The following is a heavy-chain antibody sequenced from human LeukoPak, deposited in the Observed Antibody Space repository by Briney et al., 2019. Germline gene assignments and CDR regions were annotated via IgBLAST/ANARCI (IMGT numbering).Heavy chain of an antibody. CDR2: ISDSGTT. V-gene: IGHV4-34*01. J-gene: IGHJ4*02. CDR1: IESFSGYH. CDR3: ARGTVTMDN. Sequence: SETLSLTCAVYIESFSGYHWNWIRQTPGKGLEWIGEISDSGTTNINPSLRRRVSLSIDTSKNQFSLDMRSMTAADTAVYYCARGTVTMDNWGQGTLVTVSS. D-gene: IGHD4-17*01.